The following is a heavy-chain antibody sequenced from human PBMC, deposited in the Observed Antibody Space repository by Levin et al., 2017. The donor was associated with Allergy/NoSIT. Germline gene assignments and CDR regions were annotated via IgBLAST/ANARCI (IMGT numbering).Heavy chain of an antibody. CDR1: GFTFSSYW. CDR3: ARDYTMVRGFVFGPGTFDP. D-gene: IGHD3-10*01. J-gene: IGHJ5*02. Sequence: GGSLRLSCAASGFTFSSYWMTWVRQAPGKGLEWVANIKQDGSEKSYVDSVKGRFTISRDNAKNSLYLQMNSLRAEDTAVYYCARDYTMVRGFVFGPGTFDPWGQGTLVTVSS. CDR2: IKQDGSEK. V-gene: IGHV3-7*03.